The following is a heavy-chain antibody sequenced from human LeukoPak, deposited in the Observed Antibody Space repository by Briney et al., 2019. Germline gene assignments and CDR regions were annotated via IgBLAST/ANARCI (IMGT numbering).Heavy chain of an antibody. CDR1: GYTFTSYY. CDR2: VNPSGGST. J-gene: IGHJ5*02. Sequence: ASVKVSCKASGYTFTSYYMHWVRQAPGQGLEWMGIVNPSGGSTSYAQKFQGRVTMTRDMSTSTVYMELSSLRSEDTAVYYCARDLMGAYNWFDPWGQGTLVTVSS. D-gene: IGHD1-26*01. CDR3: ARDLMGAYNWFDP. V-gene: IGHV1-46*01.